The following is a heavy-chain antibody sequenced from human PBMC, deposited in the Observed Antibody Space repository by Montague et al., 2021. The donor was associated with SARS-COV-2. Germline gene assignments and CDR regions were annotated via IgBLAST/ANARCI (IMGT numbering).Heavy chain of an antibody. J-gene: IGHJ4*02. CDR2: ISDGGTST. Sequence: SLRLSCAGSGFTFDSHAMSWVRQAPGKGLEWVAGISDGGTSTYYADSVKGRLIISRDNSKSTLYLQIRSLRAEDTAVYYCAKDLETSGWYTFFFDSWGQGTLVTVSS. CDR3: AKDLETSGWYTFFFDS. CDR1: GFTFDSHA. V-gene: IGHV3-23*01. D-gene: IGHD6-19*01.